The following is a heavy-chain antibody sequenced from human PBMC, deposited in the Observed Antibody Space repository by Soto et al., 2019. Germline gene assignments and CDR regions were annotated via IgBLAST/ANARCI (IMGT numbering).Heavy chain of an antibody. CDR3: ARDWGSSRGTMRVFDY. J-gene: IGHJ4*02. D-gene: IGHD6-13*01. V-gene: IGHV4-31*03. CDR1: GGSISSGGYY. Sequence: QVQLQESGPGLVKPSQTLSLTCTVSGGSISSGGYYWSWIRQHPGKGLEWIGYIYYSGSTNYNPSLKSRVTISVDTSKNQFSLKLSSVTAADTAVYYCARDWGSSRGTMRVFDYWGQGTLVTVSS. CDR2: IYYSGST.